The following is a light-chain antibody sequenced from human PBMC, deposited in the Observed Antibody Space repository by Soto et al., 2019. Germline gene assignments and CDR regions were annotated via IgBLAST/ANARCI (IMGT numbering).Light chain of an antibody. J-gene: IGKJ4*01. CDR1: QSVNTRY. V-gene: IGKV3-20*01. CDR3: QQYNNWLT. CDR2: GAS. Sequence: IVLTQSPGTLSLSPGERATISCRASQSVNTRYLAWYQHKPGQAPRLLIYGASSRAIGIPDRFSGGGSGTYFTLTISSLQSEDFAVYYCQQYNNWLTFGGGTKVEIK.